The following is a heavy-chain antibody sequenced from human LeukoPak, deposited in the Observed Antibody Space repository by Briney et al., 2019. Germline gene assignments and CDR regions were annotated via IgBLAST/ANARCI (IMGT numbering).Heavy chain of an antibody. V-gene: IGHV4-39*01. CDR3: ARHPLNNYSRYY. D-gene: IGHD1-20*01. Sequence: SETLSLTCTVSGGSISSSSYYWGWIRQPPGKGLEWIGSIYYSGSTYYNPSLKSRVTISVDTSRNQFSLKLSSVTAADTAVYYCARHPLNNYSRYYWGQGTLVTVSS. J-gene: IGHJ4*02. CDR1: GGSISSSSYY. CDR2: IYYSGST.